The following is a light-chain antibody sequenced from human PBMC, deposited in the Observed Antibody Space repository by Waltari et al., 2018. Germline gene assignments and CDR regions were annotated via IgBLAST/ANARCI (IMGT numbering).Light chain of an antibody. Sequence: QSALTQPASVSGSPGQSVTIFCTGTSNDVGGYNSVSWYQEHPGQAPRVIIYDVSDRPSGVSDRFSGSKSGNTASLTISGPQAGDEADYYCSSQSSNNVVLFGGGTKLTVL. J-gene: IGLJ2*01. CDR3: SSQSSNNVVL. CDR2: DVS. CDR1: SNDVGGYNS. V-gene: IGLV2-14*01.